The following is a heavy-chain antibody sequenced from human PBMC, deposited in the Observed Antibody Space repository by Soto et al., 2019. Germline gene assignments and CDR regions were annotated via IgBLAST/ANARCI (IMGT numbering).Heavy chain of an antibody. CDR1: GGSFSGYY. Sequence: SETLSLTCAVYGGSFSGYYWSWIRQPPGKGLEWIGEINHSGSTNYNPSLKSRVTISVDTSKNQFSLKLSSVTAADTAVYYCARSGLRYNWNHIDYWGQGTLVTVSS. J-gene: IGHJ4*02. V-gene: IGHV4-34*01. D-gene: IGHD1-20*01. CDR3: ARSGLRYNWNHIDY. CDR2: INHSGST.